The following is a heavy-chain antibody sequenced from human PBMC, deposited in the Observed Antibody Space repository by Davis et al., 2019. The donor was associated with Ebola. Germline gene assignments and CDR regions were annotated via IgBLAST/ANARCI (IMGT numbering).Heavy chain of an antibody. CDR3: VIAGWDH. Sequence: PGGSLRLSCAVSGFTFSNYNMNWVRQTPGKGLEWVAHISDDSVTTYYADSAKGRFTISRDNAKNSLYLLLNSLRDEDTAVYFCVIAGWDHWGQGTLVTVSS. CDR1: GFTFSNYN. CDR2: ISDDSVTT. J-gene: IGHJ4*02. D-gene: IGHD2-15*01. V-gene: IGHV3-48*02.